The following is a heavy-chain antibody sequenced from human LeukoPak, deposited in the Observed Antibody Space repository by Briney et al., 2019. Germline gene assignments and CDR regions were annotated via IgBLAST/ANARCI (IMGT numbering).Heavy chain of an antibody. CDR1: GYTSTSYA. D-gene: IGHD6-19*01. Sequence: ASVKVSCKASGYTSTSYAISWVRHAPGQGLEWMGGIIPILGTPNYTQKFQGRVKITADESTSTTQMEVRSLRSDDAAVYYCAREVHTSSRGWFVPWSQGTLATVSS. CDR3: AREVHTSSRGWFVP. J-gene: IGHJ5*02. CDR2: IIPILGTP. V-gene: IGHV1-69*13.